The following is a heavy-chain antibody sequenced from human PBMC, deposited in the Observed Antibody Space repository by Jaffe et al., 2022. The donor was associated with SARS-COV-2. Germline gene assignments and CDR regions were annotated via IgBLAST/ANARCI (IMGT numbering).Heavy chain of an antibody. Sequence: EVQLVESGGGLVKPGGSLRLSCAASGFTFSTYTMNWVRQAPGKGLEWVSSISGSGTYIYYADSMKGRFTVSRDNAKNSLSLQMNSLRAEDTAVYYCARDNYGDYGFDYWGQGTLVTVSS. V-gene: IGHV3-21*01. CDR1: GFTFSTYT. J-gene: IGHJ4*02. CDR3: ARDNYGDYGFDY. CDR2: ISGSGTYI. D-gene: IGHD4-17*01.